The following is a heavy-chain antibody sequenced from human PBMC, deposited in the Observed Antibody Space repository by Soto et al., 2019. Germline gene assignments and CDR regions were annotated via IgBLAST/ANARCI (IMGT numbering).Heavy chain of an antibody. Sequence: GGSLRLSCAASGFTFSSYAMHWVRQAPGKGLEWVAVISYDGSNKYYADSVKGRFTISRDNSKNTLYLQMNSLRAEDTAVYYCAKDPRFLVWLLLSAFDIWGQGTMVT. V-gene: IGHV3-30-3*01. CDR2: ISYDGSNK. CDR3: AKDPRFLVWLLLSAFDI. J-gene: IGHJ3*02. D-gene: IGHD3-3*01. CDR1: GFTFSSYA.